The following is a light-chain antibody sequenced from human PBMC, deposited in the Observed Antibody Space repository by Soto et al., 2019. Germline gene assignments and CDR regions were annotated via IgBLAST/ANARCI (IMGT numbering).Light chain of an antibody. CDR1: QGVSTW. CDR2: TAS. J-gene: IGKJ5*01. CDR3: QKAASFPIT. Sequence: DIQMTQSPSAVAASVGDRVTITFRASQGVSTWLAWYQQKPGKAPNLLIYTASSLQSGVPSRFSGSGSGTDFTLTINGLQPEDFATYYCQKAASFPITCGQGTRLEIK. V-gene: IGKV1-12*01.